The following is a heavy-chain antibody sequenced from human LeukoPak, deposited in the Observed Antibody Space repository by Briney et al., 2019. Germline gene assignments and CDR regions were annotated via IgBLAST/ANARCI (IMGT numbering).Heavy chain of an antibody. D-gene: IGHD3-22*01. V-gene: IGHV3-23*01. CDR3: ARTFYYDSSGYYSFDY. J-gene: IGHJ4*02. Sequence: PGGSLRLSCAASGFIFSSYAMSWVRQAPGKGLEWVLGISGTGGRTYYADSVKGRFTISRDNSKNTLYLQMNSLRAEDTAVYHCARTFYYDSSGYYSFDYWGQGSLVTVSS. CDR2: ISGTGGRT. CDR1: GFIFSSYA.